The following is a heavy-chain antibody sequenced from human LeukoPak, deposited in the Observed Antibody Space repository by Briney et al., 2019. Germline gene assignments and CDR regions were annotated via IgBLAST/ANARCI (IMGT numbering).Heavy chain of an antibody. J-gene: IGHJ4*02. Sequence: ASVKVSCKASGYTFTSYGISWVRRAPGQGLEWMGWISAYNGNTNYAQKLQGRVTMTTDTSTSTAYMELRSLRSDDTAVYFCARDIRDQLPYYWGQGTLVTVSS. CDR3: ARDIRDQLPYY. V-gene: IGHV1-18*04. CDR2: ISAYNGNT. D-gene: IGHD2-2*01. CDR1: GYTFTSYG.